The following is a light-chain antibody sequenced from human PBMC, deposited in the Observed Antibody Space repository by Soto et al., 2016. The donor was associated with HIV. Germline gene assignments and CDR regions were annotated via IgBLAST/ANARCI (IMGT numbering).Light chain of an antibody. Sequence: SYELTQPPSVSVSPGQTASITCSGDKLGDKYASWYQQKPGQSPVLVIYQHTKRPSGIPERFSGSNSGNTATLTISGTQAMDEADYYCQAWDSSTVVFGGETKLTVL. CDR2: QHT. CDR1: KLGDKY. J-gene: IGLJ2*01. CDR3: QAWDSSTVV. V-gene: IGLV3-1*01.